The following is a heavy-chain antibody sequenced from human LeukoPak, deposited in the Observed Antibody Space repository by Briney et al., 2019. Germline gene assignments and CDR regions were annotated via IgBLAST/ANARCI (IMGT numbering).Heavy chain of an antibody. CDR1: GVTFSCTA. CDR3: TSHTRYENWFDP. CDR2: ISSKANSYAT. V-gene: IGHV3-73*01. J-gene: IGHJ5*02. Sequence: AGGTLRLSCAASGVTFSCTAMRWVRQASGKGLEWVGRISSKANSYATAYASSVKSRSTISRDDSKNTPYRQMNIPKTEDTCCYYCTSHTRYENWFDPWGQGTLVTVSS. D-gene: IGHD1-1*01.